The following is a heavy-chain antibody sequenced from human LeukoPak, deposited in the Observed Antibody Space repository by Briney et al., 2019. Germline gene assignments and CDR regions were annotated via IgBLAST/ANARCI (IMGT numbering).Heavy chain of an antibody. CDR2: IYPGDSDN. CDR1: GYNFTSYW. CDR3: ATVGVVVAATPLNYFDY. Sequence: GESLQISCKGSGYNFTSYWIGWGRQVPGKGLEWMGIIYPGDSDNRYSTSFEGQVTISADKSISTAYLQWSSLKASDTAMYYCATVGVVVAATPLNYFDYWGQGTLVTVSS. D-gene: IGHD2-15*01. J-gene: IGHJ4*02. V-gene: IGHV5-51*01.